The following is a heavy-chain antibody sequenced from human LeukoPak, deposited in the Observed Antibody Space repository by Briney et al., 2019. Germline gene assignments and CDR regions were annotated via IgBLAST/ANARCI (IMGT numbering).Heavy chain of an antibody. Sequence: PGGSLRLSCAASGFIFSTYSMNWVRQAPGKGLDWVSSISSSHNNIYYADSVKGRFSISRDNAKNSLFLQMNSLRAEDTAVYYCVRDRSPGYFDYWGQGTLVTVSS. CDR1: GFIFSTYS. CDR3: VRDRSPGYFDY. CDR2: ISSSHNNI. V-gene: IGHV3-21*01. J-gene: IGHJ4*02. D-gene: IGHD3-10*01.